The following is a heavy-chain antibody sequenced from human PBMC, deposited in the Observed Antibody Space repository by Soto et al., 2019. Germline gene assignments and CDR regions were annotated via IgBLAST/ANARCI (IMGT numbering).Heavy chain of an antibody. J-gene: IGHJ3*02. V-gene: IGHV3-9*01. D-gene: IGHD6-13*01. CDR3: VQKGSWDAFDI. Sequence: GGSLRLSCAASGFTFDDYAMHWVRQAPGKGLEWVSGISWNSGSIGYADSVKGRFTISRDNAKNSLYLQMNSLRAEDTALYYCVQKGSWDAFDIWGQGTMVTVSS. CDR1: GFTFDDYA. CDR2: ISWNSGSI.